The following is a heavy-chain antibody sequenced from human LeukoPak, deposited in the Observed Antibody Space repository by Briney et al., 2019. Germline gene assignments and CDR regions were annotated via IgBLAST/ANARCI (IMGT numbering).Heavy chain of an antibody. D-gene: IGHD3-3*01. CDR3: AKNYYHSGLGDS. CDR1: GFTFSDYW. CDR2: IDSDGSST. Sequence: PGGSLRLSCAASGFTFSDYWMPWVRQAPGKGLVWVSRIDSDGSSTNYADSVKGRFTISRDNAKNTLYLQMNSLRAEDTAVYYCAKNYYHSGLGDSWGQGTLVTVSS. J-gene: IGHJ5*01. V-gene: IGHV3-74*01.